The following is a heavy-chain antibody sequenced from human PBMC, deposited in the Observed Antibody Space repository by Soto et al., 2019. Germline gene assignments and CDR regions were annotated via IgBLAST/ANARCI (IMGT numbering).Heavy chain of an antibody. CDR3: ARGPGGTNNWFDS. Sequence: ASVKVSCKASGYTFTSYAMRWVRQAPGQRLEWMGWINAGNGNTKYSQKFQGRVTITRDTSASTAYMELSSLRSEDTAVYYCARGPGGTNNWFDSWGQGTLVTVSS. CDR1: GYTFTSYA. CDR2: INAGNGNT. V-gene: IGHV1-3*01. J-gene: IGHJ5*01. D-gene: IGHD3-16*01.